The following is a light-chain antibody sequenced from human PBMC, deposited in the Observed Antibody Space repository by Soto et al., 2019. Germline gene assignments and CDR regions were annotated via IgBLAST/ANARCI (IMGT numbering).Light chain of an antibody. J-gene: IGLJ1*01. CDR1: SSDVGGSNF. V-gene: IGLV2-14*03. CDR2: DVA. CDR3: VSHTSSTTYV. Sequence: QSALTQPASVSDSPGQSITISCTGTSSDVGGSNFVSWYQQHPGKPPKLIIYDVANRPSGVSNRFSGSKSGSTASLIISRLQTEDEADYYCVSHTSSTTYVFGTGTKLTVL.